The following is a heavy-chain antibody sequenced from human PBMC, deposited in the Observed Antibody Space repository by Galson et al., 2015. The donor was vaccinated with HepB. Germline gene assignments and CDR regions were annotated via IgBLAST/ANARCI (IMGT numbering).Heavy chain of an antibody. Sequence: SLRLSCAASGFTFSSYWMSWVRQAPGKGLEWVANIKQDGSEKYYVDSVKGRFTISRDNAKNSLYLQMNSLRAEDTAVYYCAKDLDYSNFWFDPWGQGTLVTVSS. V-gene: IGHV3-7*03. CDR3: AKDLDYSNFWFDP. D-gene: IGHD4-11*01. CDR1: GFTFSSYW. CDR2: IKQDGSEK. J-gene: IGHJ5*02.